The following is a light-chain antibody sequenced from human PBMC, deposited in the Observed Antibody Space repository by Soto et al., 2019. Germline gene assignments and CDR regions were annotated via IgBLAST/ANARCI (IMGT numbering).Light chain of an antibody. CDR2: EAS. J-gene: IGKJ2*01. Sequence: DIQVTQFPSSLSASVGDEVSITCRTDQPVMNYLNWYQQKAGQAPKILIFEASNLARGVPQRFSATGFGSQFTLTIANLQPEDIAIYYCQESHNFPYIFGQGT. CDR1: QPVMNY. CDR3: QESHNFPYI. V-gene: IGKV1-39*01.